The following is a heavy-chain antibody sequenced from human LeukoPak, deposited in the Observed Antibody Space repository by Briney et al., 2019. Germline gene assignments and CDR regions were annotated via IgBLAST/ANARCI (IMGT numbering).Heavy chain of an antibody. CDR2: INHSGST. CDR1: GGSFSGYY. CDR3: ARGGRIVPFDY. Sequence: SETLSLTCAVYGGSFSGYYWSWIRQPPGKGLEWIGEINHSGSTNYIPSLKSRVTISVDTSKNQFSLKLSSVTAADTAVYYCARGGRIVPFDYWGQGTLVTVSS. J-gene: IGHJ4*02. D-gene: IGHD2-8*01. V-gene: IGHV4-34*01.